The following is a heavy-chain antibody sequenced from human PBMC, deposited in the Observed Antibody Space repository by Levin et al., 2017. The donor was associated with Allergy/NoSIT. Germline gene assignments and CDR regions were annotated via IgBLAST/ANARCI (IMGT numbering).Heavy chain of an antibody. Sequence: PSETLSLTCTVSGGSISSSSYYWGWIRQPPGKGLEWIGSISYSGSTYYNPSLKSRVTISVDTSKNQFSLKLSSVTAADTAVYYCARQASSWPYGDDYWGQGTLVTVSS. CDR3: ARQASSWPYGDDY. CDR2: ISYSGST. CDR1: GGSISSSSYY. V-gene: IGHV4-39*01. D-gene: IGHD6-13*01. J-gene: IGHJ4*02.